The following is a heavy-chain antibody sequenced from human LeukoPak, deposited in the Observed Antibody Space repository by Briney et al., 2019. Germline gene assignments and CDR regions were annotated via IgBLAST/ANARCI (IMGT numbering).Heavy chain of an antibody. D-gene: IGHD4-17*01. CDR3: ARVRVSGVDFGDYDEAF. J-gene: IGHJ4*02. Sequence: ASVKVSCKASGGTFSTYAITWVRQAPGQGLEWMGGLIPNFGTARGAQKFQGRVTITADESTSTAYMELSSLRSEDTAVYYCARVRVSGVDFGDYDEAFWGQGTLVTVSS. V-gene: IGHV1-69*13. CDR1: GGTFSTYA. CDR2: LIPNFGTA.